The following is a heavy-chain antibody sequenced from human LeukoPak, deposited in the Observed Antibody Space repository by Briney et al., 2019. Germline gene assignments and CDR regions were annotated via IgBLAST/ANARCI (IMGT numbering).Heavy chain of an antibody. CDR3: AREPGWDSSEGRDY. J-gene: IGHJ4*02. CDR1: GFTFSSFW. V-gene: IGHV3-7*01. Sequence: GGSLRLSCAASGFTFSSFWMSWVRQAPGKGLEWVANIKNDGSEKYYVDSVKGRFNISRDNAKNSLYLQMNSLRAEDTAVYYCAREPGWDSSEGRDYWGQGSLVTVSS. CDR2: IKNDGSEK. D-gene: IGHD6-19*01.